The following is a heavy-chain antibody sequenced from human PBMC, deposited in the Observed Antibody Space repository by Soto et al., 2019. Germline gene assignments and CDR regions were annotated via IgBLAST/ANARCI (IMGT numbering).Heavy chain of an antibody. CDR3: AKATIRFLDTYGMDV. D-gene: IGHD3-3*01. CDR2: ISGSGAST. J-gene: IGHJ6*02. V-gene: IGHV3-23*01. Sequence: EVQLLESGGGLARPGGSLRLSCAASGFTFSSYAMSWVRQGPGKGLGGGSAISGSGASTFYTDSVKGRFTVSRDNSKNTLYLQMNSLRAEDTAVYYCAKATIRFLDTYGMDVWGQGTTVAVSS. CDR1: GFTFSSYA.